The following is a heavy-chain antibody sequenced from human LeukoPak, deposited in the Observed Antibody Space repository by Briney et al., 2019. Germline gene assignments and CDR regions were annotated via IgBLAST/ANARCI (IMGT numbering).Heavy chain of an antibody. D-gene: IGHD3-16*01. J-gene: IGHJ4*02. CDR3: AREVGGGASGQ. CDR2: IYSDGTI. Sequence: GGSLRLSCAASGFTVSSNYMSWVRRVPGKGLEWVSVIYSDGTISYADSVKGRFTISRDNSENTLYLQMNSLRVEDTAVYYCAREVGGGASGQWGQGTLVTVSS. V-gene: IGHV3-66*01. CDR1: GFTVSSNY.